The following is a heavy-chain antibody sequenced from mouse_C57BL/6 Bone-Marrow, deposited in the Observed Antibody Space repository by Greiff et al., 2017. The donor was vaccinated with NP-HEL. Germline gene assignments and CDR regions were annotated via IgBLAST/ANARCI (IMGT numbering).Heavy chain of an antibody. CDR1: GFSLTSYA. D-gene: IGHD1-1*01. Sequence: VQLVESGPGLVAPSQSLSITCTVSGFSLTSYAISWVRQPPGKGLEWLGVIWTGGGTNYNSALKSRLSISKDNSKSQVFLKMNSLQTDDTARYYCARWLYYYGSSYDWYFDVWGTGTTVTVSS. V-gene: IGHV2-9-1*01. CDR3: ARWLYYYGSSYDWYFDV. J-gene: IGHJ1*03. CDR2: IWTGGGT.